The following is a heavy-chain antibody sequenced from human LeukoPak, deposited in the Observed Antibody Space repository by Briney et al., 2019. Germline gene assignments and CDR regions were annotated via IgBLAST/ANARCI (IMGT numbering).Heavy chain of an antibody. J-gene: IGHJ4*02. Sequence: SETLSLTCTVSGGSISSYYWSWIRQPPGKGLEWIGYIYYSGSINYNPSLKSRVIISLDTSKNQFSLKLSSVTAADTAVYYCAGHHPRNTVDFWGQGTLVTVSS. CDR2: IYYSGSI. CDR3: AGHHPRNTVDF. D-gene: IGHD2/OR15-2a*01. V-gene: IGHV4-59*08. CDR1: GGSISSYY.